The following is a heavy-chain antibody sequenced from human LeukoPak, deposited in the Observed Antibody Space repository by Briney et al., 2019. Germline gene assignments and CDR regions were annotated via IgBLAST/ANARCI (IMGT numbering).Heavy chain of an antibody. V-gene: IGHV4-59*12. J-gene: IGHJ4*02. CDR2: IYYSGST. CDR3: ARYDVGWYYFDY. Sequence: PSETLSLTCTVSGGSISSYYWSWIRRPPGKGLEWIGYIYYSGSTNYNPSLKSRVTISVDTSKNQFSLKLSSVTAADTAVYYCARYDVGWYYFDYWGQGTLVTVSS. CDR1: GGSISSYY. D-gene: IGHD6-19*01.